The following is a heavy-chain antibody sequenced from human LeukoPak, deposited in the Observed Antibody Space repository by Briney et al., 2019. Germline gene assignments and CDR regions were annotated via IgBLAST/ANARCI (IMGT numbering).Heavy chain of an antibody. V-gene: IGHV3-33*08. CDR2: IRYDGSNK. Sequence: GGSLRLSCAASGFTFSSYIMTWVRQAPGKGLEWVAFIRYDGSNKYYADSVKGRFTISRDNAKNSLYLQMNSLRAEDTAVYYCARSGEGGLDYWGQGTLVTVSS. CDR3: ARSGEGGLDY. D-gene: IGHD3-16*01. CDR1: GFTFSSYI. J-gene: IGHJ4*02.